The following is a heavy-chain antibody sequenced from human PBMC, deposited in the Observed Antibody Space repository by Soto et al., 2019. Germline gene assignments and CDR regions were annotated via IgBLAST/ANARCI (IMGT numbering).Heavy chain of an antibody. CDR1: GGSLSNYG. J-gene: IGHJ6*02. CDR3: ARGDATKIVVTTYYAMDV. D-gene: IGHD3-22*01. V-gene: IGHV1-69*12. CDR2: IIPVFGTP. Sequence: QVQLVQSGAEVKKPGSSVKVSCKASGGSLSNYGISWVRQAPGQGLEWMGAIIPVFGTPNYAPKFQDRVTITADESTTTGYMEVRSLTSEDTAVYYCARGDATKIVVTTYYAMDVWGQGTTVTVSS.